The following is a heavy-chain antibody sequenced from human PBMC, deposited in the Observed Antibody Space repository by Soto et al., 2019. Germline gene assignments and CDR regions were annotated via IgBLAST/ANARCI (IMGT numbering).Heavy chain of an antibody. V-gene: IGHV3-74*01. D-gene: IGHD3-10*01. J-gene: IGHJ4*02. CDR3: ARGAFSGAGSDIQREY. CDR1: GFTFSNYW. CDR2: IKSDGSSI. Sequence: EVQLVESGGGLVQPGGSLRLSCAASGFTFSNYWMHWVRQAPGKGLVWVSRIKSDGSSISYADSAKGRFTISRDNARNTLYLQMISLRAEDTAVFYCARGAFSGAGSDIQREYWVQGPRVSVSS.